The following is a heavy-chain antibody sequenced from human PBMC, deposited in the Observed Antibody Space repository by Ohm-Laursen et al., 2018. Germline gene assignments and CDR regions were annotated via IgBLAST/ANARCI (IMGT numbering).Heavy chain of an antibody. Sequence: SLRLSCAASGFTFSSYAMSWVRQAPGKGLEWVSAISGSGGSTYYADSVKGRFTISRDNAKNSPYLQMTSLTAEDTAVYYCAREGGYDSPGNYYGMDVWGQGTTVTVSS. CDR2: ISGSGGST. D-gene: IGHD5-12*01. CDR1: GFTFSSYA. V-gene: IGHV3-23*01. J-gene: IGHJ6*02. CDR3: AREGGYDSPGNYYGMDV.